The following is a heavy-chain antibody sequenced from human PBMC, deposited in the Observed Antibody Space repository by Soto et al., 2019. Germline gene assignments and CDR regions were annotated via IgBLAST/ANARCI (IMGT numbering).Heavy chain of an antibody. V-gene: IGHV1-18*01. CDR1: GYTFITYG. CDR2: ISAYNGNT. D-gene: IGHD2-15*01. CDR3: AREDRSNVFEY. J-gene: IGHJ4*02. Sequence: ASLKVSCKASGYTFITYGISWVRQAPGQGLEWMGWISAYNGNTAYGKNFLDRVIMTTDTSTATAYMELRSLRSEDTAVYYCAREDRSNVFEYWGQGTPVTVSS.